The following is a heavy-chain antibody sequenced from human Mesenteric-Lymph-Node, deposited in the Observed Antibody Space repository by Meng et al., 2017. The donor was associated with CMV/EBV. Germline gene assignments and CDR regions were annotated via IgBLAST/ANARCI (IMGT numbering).Heavy chain of an antibody. J-gene: IGHJ3*02. V-gene: IGHV5-51*01. CDR1: GYTFANYW. Sequence: GESLKISCKTSGYTFANYWIGWVRQMPGKGLEWMGSIYPGDSDTRYSPSFQGQVTISADKSISTAYLQWGSLKASDTAIYYCTTQTGLGNDAFDIWGQGTMVTVSS. D-gene: IGHD3/OR15-3a*01. CDR2: IYPGDSDT. CDR3: TTQTGLGNDAFDI.